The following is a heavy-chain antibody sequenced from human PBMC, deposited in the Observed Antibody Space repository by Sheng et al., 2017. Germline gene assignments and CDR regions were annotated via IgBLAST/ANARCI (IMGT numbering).Heavy chain of an antibody. V-gene: IGHV4-39*01. J-gene: IGHJ6*01. CDR2: IYYSGST. CDR1: GGSISSSSYY. D-gene: IGHD6-19*01. CDR3: ARRGIAVAGTYMDV. Sequence: QLQLQESGPGLVKPSETLSLTCTVSGGSISSSSYYWGWIRQPPGKGLEWIGSIYYSGSTYYNPSLKSRVTISVDTSKNQFSLKLSSVTAADTAVYYCARRGIAVAGTYMDVWGQRGPRVTVSS.